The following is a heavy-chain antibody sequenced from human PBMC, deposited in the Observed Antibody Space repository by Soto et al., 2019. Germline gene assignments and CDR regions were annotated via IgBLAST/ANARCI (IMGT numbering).Heavy chain of an antibody. V-gene: IGHV4-31*03. CDR2: IYYSGST. J-gene: IGHJ6*02. CDR1: GGSISSGGYY. CDR3: AREKYDFWSGGAGGMDV. D-gene: IGHD3-3*01. Sequence: PSETLSLTCTVSGGSISSGGYYWSWIRQHPGKGLEWIGYIYYSGSTYYNPSLKSRVTISVDTSKNQFSLKLSSVTAADTAVYYCAREKYDFWSGGAGGMDVWGQGTTVTAP.